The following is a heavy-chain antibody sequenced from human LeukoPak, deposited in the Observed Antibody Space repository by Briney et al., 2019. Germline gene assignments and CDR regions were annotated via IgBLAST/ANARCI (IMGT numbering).Heavy chain of an antibody. Sequence: ASVKVSCKASGYTFTSNYMHWVRQAPGQGLEWMGMINPSSGSPRYAKTVQGRVTMTRDTSISTAYMELSRLRSDDTAVYYCAIPFNIVVVPAATYYYYYYGMDVWGQGTTVTVSS. CDR2: INPSSGSP. CDR1: GYTFTSNY. J-gene: IGHJ6*02. D-gene: IGHD2-2*01. V-gene: IGHV1-46*01. CDR3: AIPFNIVVVPAATYYYYYYGMDV.